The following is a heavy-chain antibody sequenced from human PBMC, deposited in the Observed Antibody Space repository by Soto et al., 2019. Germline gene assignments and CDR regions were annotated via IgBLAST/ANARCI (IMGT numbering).Heavy chain of an antibody. CDR1: GGSISSYY. CDR2: IYYSGST. Sequence: PSETLSLSCSVSGGSISSYYWSRIRQPPGKGLEWIGYIYYSGSTNYNPSLKSRVTISVDTSKNQFSLKLSSVTAADTAVYYCARLHCSGDDCFSQIDNWGQGALVTVSS. V-gene: IGHV4-59*01. D-gene: IGHD2-21*02. J-gene: IGHJ4*02. CDR3: ARLHCSGDDCFSQIDN.